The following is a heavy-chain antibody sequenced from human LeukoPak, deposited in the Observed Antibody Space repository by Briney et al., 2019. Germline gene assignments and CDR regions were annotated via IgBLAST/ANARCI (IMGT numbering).Heavy chain of an antibody. CDR3: ARIHRYCSGGACYVLDN. D-gene: IGHD2-15*01. J-gene: IGHJ4*02. Sequence: SETLSLTCVVSGGSVSGYYWGWIRQPLGRGLEWIGYVYYSGSTNYNPSFKSRITISVDTSRNQFSLQLSSVTAADTAVYYCARIHRYCSGGACYVLDNWGQGTLVAVSS. CDR1: GGSVSGYY. V-gene: IGHV4-59*02. CDR2: VYYSGST.